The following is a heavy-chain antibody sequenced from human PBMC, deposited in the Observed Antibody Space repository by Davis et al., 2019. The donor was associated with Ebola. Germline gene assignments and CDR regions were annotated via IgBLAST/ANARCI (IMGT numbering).Heavy chain of an antibody. J-gene: IGHJ4*01. CDR2: IYHGGST. CDR1: TDSFSSYY. D-gene: IGHD2-15*01. CDR3: ARSKAGGGFCSGGSCYSGVFDS. V-gene: IGHV4-4*08. Sequence: MPSETLSLTCTVSTDSFSSYYWSWIRQPPGKGLEWIGNIYHGGSTNYNPSLKGRVTISVDTSKNQFSLKLSSVTAADTAVYSCARSKAGGGFCSGGSCYSGVFDSWGQGILVTVSS.